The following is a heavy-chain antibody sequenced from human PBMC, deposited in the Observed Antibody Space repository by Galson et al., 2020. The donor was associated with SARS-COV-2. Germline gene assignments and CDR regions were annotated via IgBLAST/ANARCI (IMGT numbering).Heavy chain of an antibody. D-gene: IGHD5-18*01. V-gene: IGHV3-48*03. CDR3: AREPTAMAYDY. CDR2: ISSSGSTI. Sequence: GGSLRLSCAASGFTFSSYEMNWVRQAPGKGLEWVSYISSSGSTIYYADSVKGRFTISRDNAKNSLYLQMNSLRAEDTAVYYCAREPTAMAYDYWGQGTLVTVSS. CDR1: GFTFSSYE. J-gene: IGHJ4*02.